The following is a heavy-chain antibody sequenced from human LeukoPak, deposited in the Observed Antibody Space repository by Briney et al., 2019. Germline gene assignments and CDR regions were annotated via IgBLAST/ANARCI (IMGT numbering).Heavy chain of an antibody. V-gene: IGHV3-21*06. Sequence: GGSLRLSCAASGFSLSSYSMNWIRQAPGKGLEWVSSISTDNSYRHYADSVKGRFTISRGNPKNSLYLQMNTLRAEDTAVYYCARDVSLDFWGQGTLVTVSS. CDR3: ARDVSLDF. CDR2: ISTDNSYR. CDR1: GFSLSSYS. J-gene: IGHJ4*02.